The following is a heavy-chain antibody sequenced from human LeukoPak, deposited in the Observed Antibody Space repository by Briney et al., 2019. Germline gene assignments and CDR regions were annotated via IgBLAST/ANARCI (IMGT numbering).Heavy chain of an antibody. J-gene: IGHJ5*02. V-gene: IGHV1-18*01. CDR3: ARGSRGYPRHPHH. CDR1: XTSYG. D-gene: IGHD5-18*01. Sequence: XTSYGISWGRQAPGXGLGWMGWIIAYNSNTNYAQKLQGRVTMTTDTSTSTAYMELRSLRSDDTAVYYCARGSRGYPRHPHHWGQGTLVTVSS. CDR2: IIAYNSNT.